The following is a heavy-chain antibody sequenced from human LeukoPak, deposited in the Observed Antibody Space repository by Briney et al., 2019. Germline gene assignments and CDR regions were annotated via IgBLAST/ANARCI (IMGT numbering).Heavy chain of an antibody. Sequence: SETLSLTCAVYGGSFSGYYWSWIRPPPGKGLEWIGEINHSGSTNYNPPLKSRVTISVDTSKNQFSLKLSSVTAADTAVYYCARGKQRSEQQLFEWLLPQGNWFDPWGQGTLVTVSS. J-gene: IGHJ5*02. CDR1: GGSFSGYY. CDR2: INHSGST. D-gene: IGHD3-22*01. CDR3: ARGKQRSEQQLFEWLLPQGNWFDP. V-gene: IGHV4-34*01.